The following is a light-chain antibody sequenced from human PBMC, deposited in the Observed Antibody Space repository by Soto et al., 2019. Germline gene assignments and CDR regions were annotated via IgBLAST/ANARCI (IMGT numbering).Light chain of an antibody. CDR1: SSNIGSNT. J-gene: IGLJ1*01. CDR2: SNN. V-gene: IGLV1-44*01. Sequence: SVLTQPPSASGTPGQRVTISCSGSSSNIGSNTVNWYQQLPGTAPKLLIYSNNQRPSGVPDRFSGSKSGTSASLAISGLQSEDEADNYCAAWDDSLNGYVFGTGTKVTVL. CDR3: AAWDDSLNGYV.